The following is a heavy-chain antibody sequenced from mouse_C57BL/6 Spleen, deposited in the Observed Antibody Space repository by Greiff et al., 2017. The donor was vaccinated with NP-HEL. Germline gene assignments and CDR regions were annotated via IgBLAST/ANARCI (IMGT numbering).Heavy chain of an antibody. CDR2: IYPSDSET. J-gene: IGHJ2*01. D-gene: IGHD2-1*01. CDR1: GYTFTSYW. CDR3: ARSRGNYGFDY. V-gene: IGHV1-61*01. Sequence: QVQLQQPGAELVRPGSSVKLSCKASGYTFTSYWMDWVKQRPGQGLEWIGNIYPSDSETHYNQKFKDKATLTVDKSSSTAYMQLSSLTSEDSAVYYCARSRGNYGFDYWGQGTTRTVSS.